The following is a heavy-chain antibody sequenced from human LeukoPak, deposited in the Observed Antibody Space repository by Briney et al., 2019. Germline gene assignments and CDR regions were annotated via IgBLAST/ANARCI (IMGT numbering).Heavy chain of an antibody. CDR1: GFTFSSYA. J-gene: IGHJ6*02. CDR3: AKDLGGGRYYYYGMDV. Sequence: GGSLRLSCAASGFTFSSYAMSWVRQAPGKGLEWVSAISGSGGSTYSADSVKGRFTISRDNSKNTLYLQMNSLRAEDTAVYYCAKDLGGGRYYYYGMDVCGQATTVTVSS. V-gene: IGHV3-23*01. CDR2: ISGSGGST. D-gene: IGHD2-15*01.